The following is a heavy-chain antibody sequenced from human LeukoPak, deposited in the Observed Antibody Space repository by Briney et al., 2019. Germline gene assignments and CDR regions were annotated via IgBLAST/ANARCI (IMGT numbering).Heavy chain of an antibody. V-gene: IGHV3-30*18. Sequence: GGSLRLSCAASGFTFNNYGMLWVRQAPGKGLEWVAVTSYDGSDKHHADPVKGRFTIARDNSKNTLYLQVNSLRTEDTAVYYCAKIATQWKLVLSWYFDFWGRGTLVTVSS. CDR2: TSYDGSDK. CDR1: GFTFNNYG. CDR3: AKIATQWKLVLSWYFDF. J-gene: IGHJ2*01. D-gene: IGHD1-26*01.